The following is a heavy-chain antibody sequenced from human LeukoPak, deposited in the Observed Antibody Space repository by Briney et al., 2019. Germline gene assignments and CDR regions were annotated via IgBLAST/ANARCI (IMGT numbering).Heavy chain of an antibody. D-gene: IGHD6-13*01. CDR1: GFTFSSYA. CDR3: ARVSTGHLRHGIAAAAGRNYYYMDV. V-gene: IGHV3-23*01. CDR2: ISGSGGST. Sequence: GGSLRLSCAASGFTFSSYAMSWVRQAPGKGLEWVSAISGSGGSTYYADSVKGRFTISRDNSKNTLYLQMNSLRAEDTAVYYCARVSTGHLRHGIAAAAGRNYYYMDVWGKGTTVTISS. J-gene: IGHJ6*03.